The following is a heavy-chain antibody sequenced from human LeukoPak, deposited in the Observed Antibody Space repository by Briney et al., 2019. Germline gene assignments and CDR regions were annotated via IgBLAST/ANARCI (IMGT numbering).Heavy chain of an antibody. CDR1: GGSISSSSYY. V-gene: IGHV4-39*01. J-gene: IGHJ6*03. CDR2: IYYSGST. CDR3: ARGQVVPAATIFYYYYYMDV. Sequence: PSETLSLTCTVSGGSISSSSYYWGWIRQPPGKGLEWIGSIYYSGSTYYNPSLKSRVTISVDTSKNQFSLKLSSVTAADTAVYYCARGQVVPAATIFYYYYYMDVWGKRTTVTVSS. D-gene: IGHD2-2*01.